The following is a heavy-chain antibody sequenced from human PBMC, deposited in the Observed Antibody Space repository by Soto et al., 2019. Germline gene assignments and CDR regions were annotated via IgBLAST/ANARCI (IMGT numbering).Heavy chain of an antibody. CDR2: ISGSGGST. Sequence: EVQLLESGGGLVQPGGSLRLSCAASGFTFSSYAMSWVRQAPGKGLEWVSAISGSGGSTYYADSVKGRFTISRDNSKNTLYLQMNSLRAEDTAVYYCAKDTSSKYSSGLVYYYYGMDVWGQGTTVTVSS. CDR1: GFTFSSYA. J-gene: IGHJ6*02. CDR3: AKDTSSKYSSGLVYYYYGMDV. D-gene: IGHD6-19*01. V-gene: IGHV3-23*01.